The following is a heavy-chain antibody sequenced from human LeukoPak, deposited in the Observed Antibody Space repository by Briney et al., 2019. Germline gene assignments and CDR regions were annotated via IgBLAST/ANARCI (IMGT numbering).Heavy chain of an antibody. V-gene: IGHV3-30*18. CDR3: AKGRYSSSWYYFDY. D-gene: IGHD6-13*01. CDR1: GFTFSGYG. CDR2: ISYDGSNK. Sequence: GRSLRLSCAASGFTFSGYGMHWVRQAPGKGLEWVAIISYDGSNKYYADSVQGRFTISRDNSKNTLYLQMNSLRAEDTAVYYCAKGRYSSSWYYFDYWGQGTLVTVSS. J-gene: IGHJ4*02.